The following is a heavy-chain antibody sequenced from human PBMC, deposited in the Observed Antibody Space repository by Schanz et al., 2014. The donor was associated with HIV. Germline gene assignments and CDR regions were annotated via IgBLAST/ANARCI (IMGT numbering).Heavy chain of an antibody. D-gene: IGHD6-19*01. J-gene: IGHJ4*02. CDR2: INSDGRSA. CDR1: GFTFSNYW. CDR3: AKGVSVAGSSYYFDY. Sequence: EVQLVESGGGLVQPGGSLRLSCTASGFTFSNYWMHWVRQVPGKGLVWVSRINSDGRSANYADSVKGRFTISRDNAKRTLYLQMNSLRREDTAFYYCAKGVSVAGSSYYFDYWGQGALVTVSS. V-gene: IGHV3-74*01.